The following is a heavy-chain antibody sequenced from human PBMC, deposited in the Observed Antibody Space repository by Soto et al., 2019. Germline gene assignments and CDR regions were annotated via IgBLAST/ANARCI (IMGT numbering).Heavy chain of an antibody. CDR2: IYYSGST. Sequence: PSETLSLTCTVSGGSIISCGYYWSLIRQHPGKGLEWIGYIYYSGSTYYNPSLKSRVTISVDTSKNQFSLKLSSVTAADTAVYYCARLNMGQLVRSVFSDYWGQGTLVTVSS. V-gene: IGHV4-31*03. CDR1: GGSIISCGYY. J-gene: IGHJ4*02. CDR3: ARLNMGQLVRSVFSDY. D-gene: IGHD6-6*01.